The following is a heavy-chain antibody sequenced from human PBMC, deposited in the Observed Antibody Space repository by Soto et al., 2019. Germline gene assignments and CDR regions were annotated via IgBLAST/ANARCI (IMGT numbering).Heavy chain of an antibody. Sequence: QLQLQESGPGLVKPSETLSLTCTVSGGSISTYYWNWIRQPPGKGLELIGDIYYSGRTNYNPSLKSRVAISVDMSKNQSSLNLSSVTPADTDVYYCARGRGYSGQRRGWFDPWGQGTLVTVSS. CDR3: ARGRGYSGQRRGWFDP. J-gene: IGHJ5*02. CDR2: IYYSGRT. V-gene: IGHV4-59*01. D-gene: IGHD5-12*01. CDR1: GGSISTYY.